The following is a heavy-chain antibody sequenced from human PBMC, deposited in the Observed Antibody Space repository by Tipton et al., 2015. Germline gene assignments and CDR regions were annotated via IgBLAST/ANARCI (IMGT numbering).Heavy chain of an antibody. CDR3: ARARGRHGGLFDS. D-gene: IGHD4-23*01. V-gene: IGHV4-61*01. CDR1: GGSVSSANYY. CDR2: ISYSGST. J-gene: IGHJ4*02. Sequence: TLSLTCSVSGGSVSSANYYWSWIRQPPGKGLEWMGYISYSGSTHYNPSLKSRVTISVDTSKTQFSLKMSSVTASDTAVYYCARARGRHGGLFDSWGQGILVTVSS.